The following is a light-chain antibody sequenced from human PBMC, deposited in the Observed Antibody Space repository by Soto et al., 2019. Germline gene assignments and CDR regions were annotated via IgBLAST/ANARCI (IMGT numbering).Light chain of an antibody. CDR1: QTVRSGF. Sequence: DIELTQSPGTLSLSPGERVTLSCRASQTVRSGFVAWYQQKPGQATRLLIYGASTRATGIPVRFSGSGSGTDFTLTISSLEPEDLAVYYCQHYGRSSWTFGQGTKVEIK. J-gene: IGKJ1*01. CDR2: GAS. CDR3: QHYGRSSWT. V-gene: IGKV3-20*01.